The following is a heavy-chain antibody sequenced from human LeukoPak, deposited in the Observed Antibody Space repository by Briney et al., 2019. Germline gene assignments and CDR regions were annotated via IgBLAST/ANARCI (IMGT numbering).Heavy chain of an antibody. D-gene: IGHD1-26*01. CDR1: GGSISSYF. CDR2: IYYSGNT. CDR3: ARGLIVGATWGENSNCFDP. Sequence: SETLSLTCTVSGGSISSYFWSWVRQSPGKGLEWIGYIYYSGNTNYNPSLKSRVTISVDTSKNQFSLNLSSVTAADTAVYYCARGLIVGATWGENSNCFDPWGQGTLVTVSS. J-gene: IGHJ5*02. V-gene: IGHV4-59*01.